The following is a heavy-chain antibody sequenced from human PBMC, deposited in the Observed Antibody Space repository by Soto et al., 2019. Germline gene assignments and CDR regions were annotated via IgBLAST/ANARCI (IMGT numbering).Heavy chain of an antibody. J-gene: IGHJ6*02. V-gene: IGHV3-23*01. CDR1: GFTFSSYA. CDR2: ITGDGSNT. CDR3: AKGCGYDLGGYYYYGMDV. D-gene: IGHD5-12*01. Sequence: PGGSLRLSCAASGFTFSSYAMSWVRQAPGKGLEWVAAITGDGSNTYYADSVKGRFTISRDNSKNTLYLQMNSLRAEDTAVYYCAKGCGYDLGGYYYYGMDVWGQGTTVTISS.